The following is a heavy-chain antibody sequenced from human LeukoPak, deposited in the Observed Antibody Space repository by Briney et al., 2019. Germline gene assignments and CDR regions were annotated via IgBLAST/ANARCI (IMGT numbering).Heavy chain of an antibody. J-gene: IGHJ4*02. D-gene: IGHD1-26*01. Sequence: PGRSLRLSCAASGFSFGGYGMHWVRQAPEKGLEWVSTISGSGGGTYYADSVKGRFTISRDDSKNTLYLQMNSLRAEDTAVYYCVKDLGRYRNNCFDYWGQGTLVTVSS. CDR1: GFSFGGYG. V-gene: IGHV3-23*01. CDR3: VKDLGRYRNNCFDY. CDR2: ISGSGGGT.